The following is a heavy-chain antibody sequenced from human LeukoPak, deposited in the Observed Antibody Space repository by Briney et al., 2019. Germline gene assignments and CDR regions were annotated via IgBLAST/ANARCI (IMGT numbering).Heavy chain of an antibody. CDR3: AREHYYGSGSYYGRSGWFDP. D-gene: IGHD3-10*01. CDR2: IYYSGST. CDR1: GGSISSGDYY. V-gene: IGHV4-30-4*01. Sequence: SQTLSLTCTVSGGSISSGDYYWSWIRQPPGKGLGWIGYIYYSGSTYYNPSLKSRVTISVDTSKNQFSLKLSSVTAADTAVYYCAREHYYGSGSYYGRSGWFDPWGQGTLVTVSS. J-gene: IGHJ5*02.